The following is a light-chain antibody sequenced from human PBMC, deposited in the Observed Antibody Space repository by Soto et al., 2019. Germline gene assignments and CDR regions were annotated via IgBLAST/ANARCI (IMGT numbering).Light chain of an antibody. V-gene: IGKV3-15*01. J-gene: IGKJ5*01. CDR2: GAS. Sequence: EIVMTQSPATLSVSPGERATLSCRAGQSVGSNLDWYQQKPGQTPRLLIYGASTRATGIPARFSGSGSGTEFTLTISSLQSEDFAVYFCQQYSNWPPITFGQGTRLEIK. CDR1: QSVGSN. CDR3: QQYSNWPPIT.